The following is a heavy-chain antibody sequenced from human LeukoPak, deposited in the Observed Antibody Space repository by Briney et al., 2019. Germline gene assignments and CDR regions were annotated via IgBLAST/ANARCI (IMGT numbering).Heavy chain of an antibody. CDR1: GGTFSSYA. D-gene: IGHD3-10*01. CDR2: IIPIFGTA. CDR3: AKAQQAGMVRGVTLDY. J-gene: IGHJ4*02. V-gene: IGHV1-69*06. Sequence: SVKVSCKASGGTFSSYAISWVRQAPGQGLEWMGGIIPIFGTANYAQKFQGRVTITADKSTSTAYMELSSLRSEDTAVYYCAKAQQAGMVRGVTLDYWGQGTLVTVSS.